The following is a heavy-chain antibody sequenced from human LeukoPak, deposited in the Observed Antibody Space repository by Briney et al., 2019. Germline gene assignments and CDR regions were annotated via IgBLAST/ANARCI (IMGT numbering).Heavy chain of an antibody. J-gene: IGHJ3*02. CDR3: AREMYGGDAFDI. CDR2: IYYSGST. D-gene: IGHD3-10*02. V-gene: IGHV4-31*03. CDR1: GGSISSGGYY. Sequence: SETLSLTCTVSGGSISSGGYYWSWIRQHLGKGLEWIGYIYYSGSTYYNPSLKSRVTISVDTSKNQFSLKLSSVTAADTAVYYCAREMYGGDAFDIWGQGTMVTVSS.